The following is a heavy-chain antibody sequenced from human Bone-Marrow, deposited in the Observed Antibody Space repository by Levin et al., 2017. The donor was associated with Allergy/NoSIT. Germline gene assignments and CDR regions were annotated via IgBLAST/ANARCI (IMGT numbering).Heavy chain of an antibody. D-gene: IGHD5-12*01. J-gene: IGHJ6*02. Sequence: PSETLSLTCTVSGGSISSSSYYWGWIRQPPGTGLEWIGTIYYSGSTYYNPSLKSRVTISIDRSKNQFSLKLSSVTAADTAVYYCAREVAYDGPSDYSGMDVWGQGTTVTVSS. CDR1: GGSISSSSYY. CDR3: AREVAYDGPSDYSGMDV. CDR2: IYYSGST. V-gene: IGHV4-39*07.